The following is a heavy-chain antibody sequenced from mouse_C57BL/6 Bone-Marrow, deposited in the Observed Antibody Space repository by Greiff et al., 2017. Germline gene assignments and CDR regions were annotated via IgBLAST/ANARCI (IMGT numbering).Heavy chain of an antibody. J-gene: IGHJ1*03. CDR1: GYTFTSYW. V-gene: IGHV1-55*01. D-gene: IGHD2-5*01. CDR2: IYPGSGST. Sequence: QVQLKQPGAELVKPGASVKMSCKASGYTFTSYWITWVKQRPGQGLEWIGDIYPGSGSTNYNEKFKSKATLTVDTSSSTAYMELSSVTSEDSAVYNWARPYYSNYWYFDVWGKGTTVTVSS. CDR3: ARPYYSNYWYFDV.